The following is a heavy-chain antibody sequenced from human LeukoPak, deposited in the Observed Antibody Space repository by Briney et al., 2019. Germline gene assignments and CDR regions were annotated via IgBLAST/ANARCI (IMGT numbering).Heavy chain of an antibody. D-gene: IGHD7-27*01. CDR2: INSDGTGT. Sequence: GGSLRLSCAASGFTFSSYWMYWVRQAPGKGLVWVSRINSDGTGTNYADSVKGRFTISRDNAKNTLYLQMNSLRAEDTAVYYCASVTVLGKRNAFDNWGRGTMVTVSS. CDR1: GFTFSSYW. V-gene: IGHV3-74*01. J-gene: IGHJ3*02. CDR3: ASVTVLGKRNAFDN.